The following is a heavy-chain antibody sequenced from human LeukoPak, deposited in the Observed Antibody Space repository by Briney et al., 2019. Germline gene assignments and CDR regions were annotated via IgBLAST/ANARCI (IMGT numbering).Heavy chain of an antibody. D-gene: IGHD2-8*01. CDR1: GYTFTDYY. Sequence: ASVKVSCKASGYTFTDYYIHWVRQVPGQGLEWMGWINPNSAGTSYAQKFQGRVTMTRDTSISTAHMELSRLRSDDTALYYCARWGMRTFDIWGQGTMVTV. CDR3: ARWGMRTFDI. V-gene: IGHV1-2*02. CDR2: INPNSAGT. J-gene: IGHJ3*02.